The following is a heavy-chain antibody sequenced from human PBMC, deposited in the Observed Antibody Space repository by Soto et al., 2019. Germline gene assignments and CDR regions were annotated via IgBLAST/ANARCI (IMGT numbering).Heavy chain of an antibody. V-gene: IGHV4-4*07. D-gene: IGHD1-7*01. J-gene: IGHJ1*01. CDR1: GAYVSDFS. CDR3: ARESGEHWTYEAH. Sequence: QVQQLESGPGLVKPWDTLSLTCTVSGAYVSDFSWSWIRQPAGKGLEWIGRITVNGITQYTPSFRSRVTMSMDTSRNQFSRNLRSAPAAETALYYCARESGEHWTYEAHWGQGTLVTVSS. CDR2: ITVNGIT.